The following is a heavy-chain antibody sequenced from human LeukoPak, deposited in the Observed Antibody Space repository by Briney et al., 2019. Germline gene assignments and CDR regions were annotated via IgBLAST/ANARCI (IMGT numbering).Heavy chain of an antibody. D-gene: IGHD5-18*01. CDR3: ARAGGYSYGYYFDY. Sequence: GGSLRLSCAASGFTFDDYGMNWVRQAPGKGLEWVSGINWNGEYIGYADSVKGRFTISRDNAKNSLYLQMNSLRAEDTALYYCARAGGYSYGYYFDYWGQGTLVTVSS. CDR2: INWNGEYI. V-gene: IGHV3-20*04. J-gene: IGHJ4*02. CDR1: GFTFDDYG.